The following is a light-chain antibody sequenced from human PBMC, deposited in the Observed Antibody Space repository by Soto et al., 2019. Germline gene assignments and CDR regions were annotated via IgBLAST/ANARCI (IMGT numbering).Light chain of an antibody. J-gene: IGKJ1*01. CDR2: KAS. V-gene: IGKV1-5*03. CDR1: QSVRTW. CDR3: QQYNTFPWT. Sequence: DIQLTQSPSTLSASLGDRVTITCRASQSVRTWLAWYQQTPGKAPKVLIYKASNLESGVPSRFSGSGSVTEFTLTISSLQPDDFGTYYCQQYNTFPWTFGHGTKVEIQ.